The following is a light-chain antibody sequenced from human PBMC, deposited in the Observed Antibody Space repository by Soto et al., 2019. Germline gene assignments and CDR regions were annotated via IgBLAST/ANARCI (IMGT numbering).Light chain of an antibody. CDR2: GAS. CDR1: QSVSSSY. Sequence: EIVLTQSPGTLSLSPGERATLSCRASQSVSSSYLAWYQQKLGQAPRLLIYGASSRATGIPDRFSGSGSGTDFTLTISRLEPEDFAVYYCQQYQSLTFGGGTKVEIK. V-gene: IGKV3-20*01. CDR3: QQYQSLT. J-gene: IGKJ4*01.